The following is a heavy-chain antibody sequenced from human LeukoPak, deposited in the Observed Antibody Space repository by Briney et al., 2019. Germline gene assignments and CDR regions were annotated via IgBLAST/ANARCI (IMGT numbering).Heavy chain of an antibody. Sequence: ASVKVSCKASGYTFTGYYMHWVRQAPGQGLEWMGWINPNSGGTNYAQKFQGRVTMTRDTSISTAYMELSRLRSDDTAVYYGARVRFLEWLSPLRYYYGMDVWGQGTTVTVSS. V-gene: IGHV1-2*02. CDR3: ARVRFLEWLSPLRYYYGMDV. J-gene: IGHJ6*02. CDR1: GYTFTGYY. CDR2: INPNSGGT. D-gene: IGHD3-3*01.